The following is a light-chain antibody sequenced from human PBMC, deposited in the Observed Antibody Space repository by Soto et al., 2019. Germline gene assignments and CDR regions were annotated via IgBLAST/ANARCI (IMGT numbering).Light chain of an antibody. V-gene: IGKV1-5*01. CDR2: DAS. J-gene: IGKJ4*01. CDR3: QQYNHYSGLT. Sequence: DRCPITCRASQSITRWLAWYQQKPGEDPKLLIYDASSLESGVPSRFCSSGSATKFSITIISRQPDDFAAYYCQQYNHYSGLTFGGGTKVDIK. CDR1: QSITRW.